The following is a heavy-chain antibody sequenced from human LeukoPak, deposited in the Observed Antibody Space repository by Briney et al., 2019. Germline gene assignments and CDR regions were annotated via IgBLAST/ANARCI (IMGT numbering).Heavy chain of an antibody. Sequence: GASVKVSCKASGYTFTSDGISWVRQAPGQGLEWMGWISAYNGNTNYAQKLQGRVTMTTDTSTSTAYMELRSLRSDDTAVYYCARARTIFGVVNFDYWGQGTLVTVSS. CDR1: GYTFTSDG. CDR3: ARARTIFGVVNFDY. CDR2: ISAYNGNT. J-gene: IGHJ4*02. V-gene: IGHV1-18*01. D-gene: IGHD3-3*01.